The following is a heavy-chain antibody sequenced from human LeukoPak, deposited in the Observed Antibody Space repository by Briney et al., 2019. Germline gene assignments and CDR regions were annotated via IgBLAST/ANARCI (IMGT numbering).Heavy chain of an antibody. Sequence: SETLSLTCTVSGGSISSDTSYWGWIRQPPGKGLEWVASIYYSGSTYYNPSLESRVSISIDTSKNQFSLKLRSVTAADTAVYYCARRNYYFDYWGQGTLVTVSS. V-gene: IGHV4-39*01. CDR2: IYYSGST. CDR1: GGSISSDTSY. CDR3: ARRNYYFDY. J-gene: IGHJ4*02.